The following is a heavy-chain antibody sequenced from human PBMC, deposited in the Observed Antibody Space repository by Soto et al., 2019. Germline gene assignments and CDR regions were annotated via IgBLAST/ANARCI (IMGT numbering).Heavy chain of an antibody. Sequence: GASVKVSCKASGGSFSSDAFGWVRQAPGQGLEWMGGIIPTSGTANYAQRFQGRATITADESRSTAYMELSSLTSEDTAVYFCARGQGYCSGGICYYYYYGMDVWGQGTTVTVSS. V-gene: IGHV1-69*13. J-gene: IGHJ6*02. CDR2: IIPTSGTA. CDR3: ARGQGYCSGGICYYYYYGMDV. D-gene: IGHD2-15*01. CDR1: GGSFSSDA.